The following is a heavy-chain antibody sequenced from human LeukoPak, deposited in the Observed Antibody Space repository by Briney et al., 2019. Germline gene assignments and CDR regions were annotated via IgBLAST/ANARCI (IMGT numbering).Heavy chain of an antibody. J-gene: IGHJ4*02. CDR3: ARGPSRWLEYYFDY. V-gene: IGHV3-30-3*01. CDR1: GFTFSSYA. Sequence: GRSLRLSCAASGFTFSSYAMHWVRQAPGKGLEWVAVISYDGSNKYYADSVKGRFTISRDNSKNTLYLQMNSLRAEDTAVYYCARGPSRWLEYYFDYGGQGTLVTVSS. D-gene: IGHD5-24*01. CDR2: ISYDGSNK.